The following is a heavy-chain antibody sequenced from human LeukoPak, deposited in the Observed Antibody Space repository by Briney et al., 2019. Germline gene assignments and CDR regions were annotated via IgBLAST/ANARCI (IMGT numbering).Heavy chain of an antibody. CDR3: ARDSPPYYYDSSGYYYEATDAFDI. J-gene: IGHJ3*02. D-gene: IGHD3-22*01. V-gene: IGHV3-21*01. CDR1: GFTFSSYS. Sequence: GGSLRLSCAASGFTFSSYSMNWVRQAPGKGLECVSSISSSSSYIYYADSVKGRFTISRDNAKNSLYLQMNSLRAEDTAVYYCARDSPPYYYDSSGYYYEATDAFDIWGQGTMVTVSS. CDR2: ISSSSSYI.